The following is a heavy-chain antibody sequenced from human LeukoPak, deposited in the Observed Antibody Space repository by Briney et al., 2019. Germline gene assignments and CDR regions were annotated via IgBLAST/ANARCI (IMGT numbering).Heavy chain of an antibody. Sequence: SETLSLTCTVSGGSISSSSYYWGWIRQPPGKGLEWIGSIYYSGSTYYNPSLKSRVTISLDTSKNQFSPKLSSVTAADTAVCYCASNWSDFDYWGQGILVTVSS. J-gene: IGHJ4*02. D-gene: IGHD1-1*01. CDR1: GGSISSSSYY. CDR2: IYYSGST. CDR3: ASNWSDFDY. V-gene: IGHV4-39*07.